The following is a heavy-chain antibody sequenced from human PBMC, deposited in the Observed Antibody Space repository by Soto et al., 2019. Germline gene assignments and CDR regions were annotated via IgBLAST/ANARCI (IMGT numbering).Heavy chain of an antibody. CDR3: ARVFPDGWVEPGVVRGYLDT. D-gene: IGHD3-3*01. J-gene: IGHJ4*02. CDR2: IIPIFGTT. Sequence: QVQLVQSGAEVKEPGSAVKVSCKAPADSFSSYGISWVRQAPGQGLEWMVGIIPIFGTTNYAEKFQGRVTITADESTNTAYMELSSLRSEDTALYYCARVFPDGWVEPGVVRGYLDTWGRGTLVTVSS. V-gene: IGHV1-69*01. CDR1: ADSFSSYG.